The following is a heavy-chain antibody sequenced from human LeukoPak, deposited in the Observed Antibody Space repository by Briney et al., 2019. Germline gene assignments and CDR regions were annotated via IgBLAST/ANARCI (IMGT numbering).Heavy chain of an antibody. D-gene: IGHD3-3*02. V-gene: IGHV4-31*03. CDR2: IYYSGST. CDR3: ARGTIISYYFDY. Sequence: SETLSLTCTVSGVSISSGGYYWSWIRQHPGKGLEWIGYIYYSGSTYYNPSLKSRVTISVDTSKNQFSLKLSSVTAADTAVYYCARGTIISYYFDYWGQGTLVTVSS. CDR1: GVSISSGGYY. J-gene: IGHJ4*02.